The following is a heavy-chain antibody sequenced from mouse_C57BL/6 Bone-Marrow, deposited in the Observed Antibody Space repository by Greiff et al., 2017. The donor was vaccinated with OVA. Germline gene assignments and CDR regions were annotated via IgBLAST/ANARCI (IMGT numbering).Heavy chain of an antibody. D-gene: IGHD1-1*01. J-gene: IGHJ1*03. Sequence: DVKLVESGGGLVQPGGSLSLSCAASGFTFTDYYMSWVRQPPGKALEWLGFIRNKANGYTTEYSASVKGRFTISRDNSQSILYLQMNALRAEDSATYYCARSYYYGSSYLYWYFDVWGTGTTVTVSS. CDR1: GFTFTDYY. V-gene: IGHV7-3*01. CDR2: IRNKANGYTT. CDR3: ARSYYYGSSYLYWYFDV.